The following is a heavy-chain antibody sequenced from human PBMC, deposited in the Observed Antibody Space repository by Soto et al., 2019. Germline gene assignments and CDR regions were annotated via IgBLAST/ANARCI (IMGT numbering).Heavy chain of an antibody. CDR3: VRRHVSATGIDWFDP. V-gene: IGHV1-3*01. Sequence: ASVKVSCKASGYTFTSYGIHWVRQAPGQRLEWMGWINAANGDTKYSPKFQGRVTITRDTSASTAYMELSSLRSEDTAVYYCVRRHVSATGIDWFDPWGQGTLVTISS. J-gene: IGHJ5*02. CDR2: INAANGDT. D-gene: IGHD6-13*01. CDR1: GYTFTSYG.